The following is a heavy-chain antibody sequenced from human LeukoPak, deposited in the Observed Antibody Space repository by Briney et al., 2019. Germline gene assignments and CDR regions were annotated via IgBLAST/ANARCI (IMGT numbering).Heavy chain of an antibody. D-gene: IGHD4-17*01. J-gene: IGHJ3*02. CDR3: ARGQSSDYSTAFDI. CDR2: IIPILGIA. CDR1: GCTFSSYT. V-gene: IGHV1-69*02. Sequence: GASVKVSCKASGCTFSSYTISWVRQAPGQGLEWMGRIIPILGIANYAQKFQGRVTITADKSTSTAYMELSSLRSEDTAVHYCARGQSSDYSTAFDIWGQGTMVTVSS.